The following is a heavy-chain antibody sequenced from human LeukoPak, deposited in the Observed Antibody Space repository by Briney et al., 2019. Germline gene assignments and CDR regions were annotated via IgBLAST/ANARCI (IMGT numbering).Heavy chain of an antibody. CDR2: ISWNSGSI. V-gene: IGHV3-9*01. Sequence: PGGSLRLSCAASGFTFDDYAMHWVRQAPGKGLEWVSGISWNSGSIGYADSVKGRFTISRDNAKNSLYLQMNSLRAEDTALYYCAKDYSPLWSSSFLFDYWGQGTLVTVSS. CDR1: GFTFDDYA. J-gene: IGHJ4*02. CDR3: AKDYSPLWSSSFLFDY. D-gene: IGHD6-6*01.